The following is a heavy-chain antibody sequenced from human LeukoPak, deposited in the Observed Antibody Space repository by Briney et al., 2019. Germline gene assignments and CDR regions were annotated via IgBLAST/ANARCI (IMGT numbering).Heavy chain of an antibody. Sequence: ASVKVSCKASGYTFTRYYIHWVGQAPGQGLEWMGIIDPSGGSTSYAQKFQGRVTMTRDTSTSTVYMDLSSLRSEDTAVYYCARAEDTGVDYWGQGTLVTVSS. CDR1: GYTFTRYY. CDR3: ARAEDTGVDY. J-gene: IGHJ4*02. V-gene: IGHV1-46*01. D-gene: IGHD7-27*01. CDR2: IDPSGGST.